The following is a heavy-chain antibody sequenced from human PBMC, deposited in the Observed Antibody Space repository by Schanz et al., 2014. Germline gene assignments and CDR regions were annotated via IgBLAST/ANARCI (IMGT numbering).Heavy chain of an antibody. V-gene: IGHV3-33*01. Sequence: QVQLVESGGCVVQPGRSLRLSCAASGFTFSAYGMHWVRQAPGKGLEWVAVIWFDGNNKFYADSVKGRFTISRDNSKNTLYLQMSSLRAEDTALYYCARRVPYSFGLDVWGQGATVTVSS. CDR1: GFTFSAYG. CDR2: IWFDGNNK. CDR3: ARRVPYSFGLDV. D-gene: IGHD1-1*01. J-gene: IGHJ6*02.